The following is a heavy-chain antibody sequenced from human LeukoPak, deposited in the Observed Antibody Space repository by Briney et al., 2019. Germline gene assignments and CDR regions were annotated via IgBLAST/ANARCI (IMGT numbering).Heavy chain of an antibody. D-gene: IGHD3-10*01. CDR3: ARGALLLWFGESLMFDP. Sequence: ASVKVSCKASGYTFTGYYMHWVRQAPGQGLEWMGWINPNSGGTNYAQKFQGRVTMTRNTSISTAYMELSSLRSEDTAVYYCARGALLLWFGESLMFDPWGQGTLVTVSS. CDR2: INPNSGGT. CDR1: GYTFTGYY. J-gene: IGHJ5*02. V-gene: IGHV1-2*02.